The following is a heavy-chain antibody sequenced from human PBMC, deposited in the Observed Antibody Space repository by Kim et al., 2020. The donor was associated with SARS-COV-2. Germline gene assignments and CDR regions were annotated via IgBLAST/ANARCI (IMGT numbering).Heavy chain of an antibody. CDR2: IYYSGST. J-gene: IGHJ4*02. Sequence: SETLSLTCTVSGGSISSYYWSWIRQPPGKGLEWIGYIYYSGSTNYNPSLKSRVTISVDTSKNQFSLKLSSVTAADTAVYYCASVAYCGGDCYTEFDYWGQGTLVTVSS. D-gene: IGHD2-21*01. CDR3: ASVAYCGGDCYTEFDY. V-gene: IGHV4-59*13. CDR1: GGSISSYY.